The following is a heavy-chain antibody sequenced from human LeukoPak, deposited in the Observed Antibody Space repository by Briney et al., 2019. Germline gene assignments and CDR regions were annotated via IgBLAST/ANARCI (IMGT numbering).Heavy chain of an antibody. CDR1: GYTFTSYA. J-gene: IGHJ3*02. CDR2: INTNTGNP. V-gene: IGHV7-4-1*02. Sequence: GASVKVSCQASGYTFTSYAMNWVRQAPGQALEWMGWINTNTGNPTYAQGFTGRFVFSLDTSVSTAYLQISSLKAEDTAVYYCARDLDIVVVPAYAFDIWGQGTMVTVSS. CDR3: ARDLDIVVVPAYAFDI. D-gene: IGHD2-2*01.